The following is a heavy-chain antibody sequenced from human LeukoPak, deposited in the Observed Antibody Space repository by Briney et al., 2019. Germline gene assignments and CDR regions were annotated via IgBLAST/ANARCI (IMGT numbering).Heavy chain of an antibody. Sequence: GASVKVSCKASGYTFTSYGISWVRQAPGQGLEWMGWISAYNGNTNYAQKLQGRVTMTTDTSTSTAYMELRSLRSDDTAVYYCARDRVLLLWFGESPLDYWGQGTLVTVSS. CDR3: ARDRVLLLWFGESPLDY. CDR2: ISAYNGNT. J-gene: IGHJ4*02. D-gene: IGHD3-10*01. V-gene: IGHV1-18*01. CDR1: GYTFTSYG.